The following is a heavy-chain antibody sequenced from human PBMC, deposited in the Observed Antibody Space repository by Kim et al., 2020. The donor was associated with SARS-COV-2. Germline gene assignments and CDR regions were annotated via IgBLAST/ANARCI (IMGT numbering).Heavy chain of an antibody. J-gene: IGHJ3*02. CDR3: ARYLCDFWSGYCYAFDI. CDR2: INPNSGGT. CDR1: GYTFTGYY. D-gene: IGHD3-3*01. Sequence: ASVKVSCKASGYTFTGYYMHWVRQAPGQGLEWMGWINPNSGGTNYAQKFQGRVTMTRDTSISTAYMELSRLRSDDTAVYYCARYLCDFWSGYCYAFDIWGQGTMVTVSS. V-gene: IGHV1-2*02.